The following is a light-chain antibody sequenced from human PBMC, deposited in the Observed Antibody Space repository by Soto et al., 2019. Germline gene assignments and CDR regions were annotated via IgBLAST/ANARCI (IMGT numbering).Light chain of an antibody. CDR1: TGAVTSGHY. CDR2: DTS. Sequence: QAVVTQEPSLTVSPGGTVTLTCGSSTGAVTSGHYPYWFQQKPGQAPRTLFYDTSNKHSWTPARFSGSLLGGKAALTLSGAQPEDEAEYYCLLSYSGALVFGGGTKLTVL. CDR3: LLSYSGALV. J-gene: IGLJ2*01. V-gene: IGLV7-46*01.